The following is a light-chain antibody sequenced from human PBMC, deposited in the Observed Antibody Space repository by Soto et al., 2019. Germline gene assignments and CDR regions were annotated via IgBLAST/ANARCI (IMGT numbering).Light chain of an antibody. J-gene: IGLJ1*01. V-gene: IGLV2-14*01. Sequence: QSALTQPASVSGSPGQSITISCTGTSSDVGGYNFVSWYQQHPGKAPKLMIYDVTNRPSGVSNRFSGSKSGNTASLTISGLQAEDEADYYCSSLTTGSTLAYVFGGGTKLTVL. CDR1: SSDVGGYNF. CDR2: DVT. CDR3: SSLTTGSTLAYV.